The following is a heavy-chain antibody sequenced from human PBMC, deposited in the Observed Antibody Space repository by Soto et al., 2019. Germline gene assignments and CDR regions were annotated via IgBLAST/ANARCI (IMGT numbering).Heavy chain of an antibody. CDR3: ARDLAGTTGTLGFDP. Sequence: SSETLSLTCTVSGGSISSYYWSWIRQPPGKGLEWIGYIYYSGSTNYNPSLKSRVTISVDTSKNQFSLKLSSVTAADTAVYYCARDLAGTTGTLGFDPWGQGTLVTVSS. CDR1: GGSISSYY. J-gene: IGHJ5*02. CDR2: IYYSGST. D-gene: IGHD1-1*01. V-gene: IGHV4-59*01.